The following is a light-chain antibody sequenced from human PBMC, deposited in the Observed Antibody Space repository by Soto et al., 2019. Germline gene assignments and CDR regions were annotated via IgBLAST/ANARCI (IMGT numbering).Light chain of an antibody. CDR3: KQYTNWRQT. V-gene: IGKV3-15*01. J-gene: IGKJ1*01. Sequence: EILVTQSPATLAVSPGERATLFCGARQSVGSNVAWYRKMPGEATRLLIYGSSKRATGLAARFRGSGSGTEFTLSISGRPSEDYAGCYCKQYTNWRQTFGQGTTVDIK. CDR2: GSS. CDR1: QSVGSN.